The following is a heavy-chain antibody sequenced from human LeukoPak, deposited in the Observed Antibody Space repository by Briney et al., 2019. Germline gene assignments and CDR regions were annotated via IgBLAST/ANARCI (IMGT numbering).Heavy chain of an antibody. CDR1: GGSFSGYY. J-gene: IGHJ4*02. CDR3: ARGPNSGYAH. CDR2: INHSGST. V-gene: IGHV4-34*01. Sequence: SETLSLTCAVYGGSFSGYYWSWIRQPPGKGLEWIGEINHSGSTNYNPSLKSRVTISVDTSKNQFSLKLSSVTAADTAVYYCARGPNSGYAHWGQGTLVTVSS. D-gene: IGHD5-12*01.